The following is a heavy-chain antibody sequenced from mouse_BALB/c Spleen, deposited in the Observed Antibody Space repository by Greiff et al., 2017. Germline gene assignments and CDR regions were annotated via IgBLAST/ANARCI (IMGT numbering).Heavy chain of an antibody. J-gene: IGHJ4*01. CDR1: GYTFTSYW. V-gene: IGHV1S81*02. CDR3: ARKDSYGGYFPMDY. Sequence: VQLQQPGAELVKPGASVKLSCKASGYTFTSYWMHWVKQRPGQGLEWIGEINPSNGRTNYNEKFKSKATLTVDKSSSTAYMQLSSLTSEDSAVYYCARKDSYGGYFPMDYWGQGTSVTVSS. CDR2: INPSNGRT. D-gene: IGHD1-1*02.